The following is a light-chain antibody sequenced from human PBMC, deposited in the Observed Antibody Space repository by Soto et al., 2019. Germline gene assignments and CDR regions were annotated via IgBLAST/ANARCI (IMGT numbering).Light chain of an antibody. J-gene: IGKJ1*01. CDR3: QQYNTYPT. CDR1: RDIRTS. V-gene: IGKV1D-16*01. CDR2: GAS. Sequence: DVHMTQSPSSVSASVGDRVTITCRASRDIRTSFAWYPQTPRKAPKLLLSGASSLHRGVPSRLSGSGSGTEFTLTISSLQPDDSATYYCQQYNTYPTCGQGTKVDIK.